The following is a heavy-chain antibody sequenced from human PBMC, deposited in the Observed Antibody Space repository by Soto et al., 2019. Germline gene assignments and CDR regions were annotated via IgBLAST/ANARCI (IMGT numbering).Heavy chain of an antibody. J-gene: IGHJ4*02. Sequence: EAQLLESGGGLVQPGGSLRLSCAASGFSFDTYAMSWVRQAPGKGLEWVSSISGSGGNTYYADSVKGRFTISRDNSKNTLYLQMTSLRAEDTALYYCAKLGMTTINRDYGGQGTQVTVSS. D-gene: IGHD5-12*01. CDR2: ISGSGGNT. CDR3: AKLGMTTINRDY. CDR1: GFSFDTYA. V-gene: IGHV3-23*01.